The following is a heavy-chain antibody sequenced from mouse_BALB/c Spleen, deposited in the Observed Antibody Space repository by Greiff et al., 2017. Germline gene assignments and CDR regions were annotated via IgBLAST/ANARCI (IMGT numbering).Heavy chain of an antibody. V-gene: IGHV5-12-1*01. CDR1: GFAFSSYD. CDR2: ISSGGGST. J-gene: IGHJ2*01. D-gene: IGHD1-1*01. CDR3: ARHGRYYFDY. Sequence: EVKVVESGGGLVKPGGSLKLSCAASGFAFSSYDMSWVRQTPEKRLEWVAYISSGGGSTYYPDTVKGRFTISRDNAKNTLYLQMSSLKSEDTAMYYCARHGRYYFDYWGQGTTLTVSS.